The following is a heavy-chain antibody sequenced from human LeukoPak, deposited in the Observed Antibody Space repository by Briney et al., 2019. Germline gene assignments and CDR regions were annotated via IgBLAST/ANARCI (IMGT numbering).Heavy chain of an antibody. CDR2: VYYSGNI. J-gene: IGHJ4*02. V-gene: IGHV4-59*01. CDR1: GDSIRGYY. D-gene: IGHD3-9*01. Sequence: PSETLSLTCTVSGDSIRGYYWSWLRQPPGKGLEWIGNVYYSGNINYNSSLESRVTLSVDTSKNQFSLKLTSVTAADTAVYFCARARELAFMAYYFDYWGQGTLATVSS. CDR3: ARARELAFMAYYFDY.